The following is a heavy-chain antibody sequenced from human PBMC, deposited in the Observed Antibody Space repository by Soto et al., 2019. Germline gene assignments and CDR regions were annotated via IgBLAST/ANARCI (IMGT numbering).Heavy chain of an antibody. CDR1: GFTFSSYW. V-gene: IGHV3-74*01. J-gene: IGHJ4*02. CDR3: VRVAYGDLGG. Sequence: EVQLVGSGGGLVQPWGSLRLSCAASGFTFSSYWMHWVRQAPGKGLVWVSRIKSDGSDTSYADSVKGRFTISRDNAKNTLYLQMSSLRAEDTAVYYCVRVAYGDLGGWGQGTLVTVSS. D-gene: IGHD4-17*01. CDR2: IKSDGSDT.